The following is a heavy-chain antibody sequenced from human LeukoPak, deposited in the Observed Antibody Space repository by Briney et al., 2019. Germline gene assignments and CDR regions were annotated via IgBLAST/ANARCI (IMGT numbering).Heavy chain of an antibody. V-gene: IGHV1-18*01. D-gene: IGHD4-17*01. J-gene: IGHJ4*02. Sequence: ASVKVSCKASGGTFSSYAISWVRQAPGQGLEWMGWISAYNGNTNYAQKLQGRVTMTTDTSTSTAYMELRSLRSDDTAVYYCARVHGDYSSFDYWGQGTLVTVSS. CDR1: GGTFSSYA. CDR3: ARVHGDYSSFDY. CDR2: ISAYNGNT.